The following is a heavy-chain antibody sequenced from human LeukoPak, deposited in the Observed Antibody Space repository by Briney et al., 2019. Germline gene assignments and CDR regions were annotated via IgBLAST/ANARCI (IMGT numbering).Heavy chain of an antibody. Sequence: ASVKVSCKASGYTFTSYAMNWVRQAPGQGLEWMGWINTNTGNPTYAQGFTGRFVFPLDTSVSTAYLQISSLKAEDTAVYYCARGWDNWYYVWFDPWGQGTLVTVSS. D-gene: IGHD1-7*01. V-gene: IGHV7-4-1*02. J-gene: IGHJ5*02. CDR2: INTNTGNP. CDR1: GYTFTSYA. CDR3: ARGWDNWYYVWFDP.